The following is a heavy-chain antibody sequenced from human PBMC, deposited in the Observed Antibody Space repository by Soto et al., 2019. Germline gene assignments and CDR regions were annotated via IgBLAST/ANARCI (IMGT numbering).Heavy chain of an antibody. CDR2: IYHSGST. D-gene: IGHD2-15*01. Sequence: QLQLQESGSGLVKSSQTLSLTCAVSGGSVSSGGYSWNWIRQPPGKGLEWIGYIYHSGSTYYNPFLTSRVTISVDRSKNQFSLKLSSVTAADTAVYYCAVVRPGYYYALDVWGRGTTVTVSS. J-gene: IGHJ6*02. CDR1: GGSVSSGGYS. V-gene: IGHV4-30-2*01. CDR3: AVVRPGYYYALDV.